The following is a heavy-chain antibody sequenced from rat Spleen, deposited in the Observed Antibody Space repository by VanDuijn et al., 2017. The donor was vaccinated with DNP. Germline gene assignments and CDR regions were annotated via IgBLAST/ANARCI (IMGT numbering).Heavy chain of an antibody. J-gene: IGHJ3*01. CDR3: ARSRLPGYYPFAC. V-gene: IGHV5-25*01. Sequence: EVQLVESGGGLVQPGRSMKLSCAASGFTFNDYYMAWVRQAPAKGLEWVASISPTGDRSYYRDSVKGRFSLSRDNAKSTLYLQVNSLKSEDTATYYCARSRLPGYYPFACWGQGTLVTVSS. CDR2: ISPTGDRS. D-gene: IGHD1-4*01. CDR1: GFTFNDYY.